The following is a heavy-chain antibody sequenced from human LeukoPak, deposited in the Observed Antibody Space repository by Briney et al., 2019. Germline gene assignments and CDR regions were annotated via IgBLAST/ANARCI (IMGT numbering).Heavy chain of an antibody. J-gene: IGHJ5*02. D-gene: IGHD3-10*01. CDR2: ISSSSSYI. Sequence: PGGSLRLSCAASGFTFSSYSMNWVRQAPGKGLECVSSISSSSSYIYYADSVKGRFTISRDNAKNSLYLQMNSLRAEDTAVYYCASSHTRWFGELFFDPWGQGTLVTVSS. CDR3: ASSHTRWFGELFFDP. CDR1: GFTFSSYS. V-gene: IGHV3-21*01.